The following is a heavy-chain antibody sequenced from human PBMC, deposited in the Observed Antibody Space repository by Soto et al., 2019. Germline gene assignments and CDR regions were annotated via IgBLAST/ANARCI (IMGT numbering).Heavy chain of an antibody. D-gene: IGHD2-8*01. CDR3: ARGVFTVFFNGVCSFFYNHDRDV. CDR1: GYSFTDYH. CDR2: INPKSGGT. Sequence: ASVKVSCKASGYSFTDYHIHWVRQAPGQGLEWLGRINPKSGGTSTAQKFQGWVTMTTDTSISTASMELTRLTSDDTAIYYCARGVFTVFFNGVCSFFYNHDRDVGGQGTTVTVSS. J-gene: IGHJ6*02. V-gene: IGHV1-2*04.